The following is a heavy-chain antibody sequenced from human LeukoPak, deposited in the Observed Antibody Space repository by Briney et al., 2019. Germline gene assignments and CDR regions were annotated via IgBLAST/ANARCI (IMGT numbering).Heavy chain of an antibody. J-gene: IGHJ3*02. CDR1: GFTFSSYA. D-gene: IGHD4/OR15-4a*01. V-gene: IGHV3-30-3*01. CDR2: ISYDGSNK. CDR3: ARDIGYGEHPNDAFDI. Sequence: QTGGSLRLSCAASGFTFSSYAMHWVRQAPGKGLEWVAVISYDGSNKYYADSVKGRFTISRDNSKNTLYLQMNSLRAEDTAVYYCARDIGYGEHPNDAFDIWGQGTMVTVSS.